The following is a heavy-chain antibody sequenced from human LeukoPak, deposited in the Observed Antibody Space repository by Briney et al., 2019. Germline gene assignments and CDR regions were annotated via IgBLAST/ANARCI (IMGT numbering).Heavy chain of an antibody. Sequence: PSQTLSLTCTVSGGSISSGDYYWSWIRQPPGKGLEWIGRIYTSGSTNYNPSLESRVTISVDTSKNQFSLKLSSVTAADTAVYYCARDCIAVAGDWFDPWGQGTLVTVSS. CDR3: ARDCIAVAGDWFDP. CDR2: IYTSGST. D-gene: IGHD6-19*01. CDR1: GGSISSGDYY. J-gene: IGHJ5*02. V-gene: IGHV4-61*02.